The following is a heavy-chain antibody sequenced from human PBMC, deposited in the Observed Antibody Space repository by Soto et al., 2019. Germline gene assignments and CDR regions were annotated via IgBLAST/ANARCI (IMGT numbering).Heavy chain of an antibody. D-gene: IGHD2-15*01. CDR1: GGTFSSYA. CDR3: ARDLGYCSGGSCFYYYGMDV. J-gene: IGHJ6*02. CDR2: IIPIFGTA. V-gene: IGHV1-69*06. Sequence: SVKVSCKASGGTFSSYAISWVRQAPGQGLEWMGGIIPIFGTANYAQKFQGRVTITADKSTSTAYMELSSLRSEDTAVYYCARDLGYCSGGSCFYYYGMDVWGQGTTVTVSS.